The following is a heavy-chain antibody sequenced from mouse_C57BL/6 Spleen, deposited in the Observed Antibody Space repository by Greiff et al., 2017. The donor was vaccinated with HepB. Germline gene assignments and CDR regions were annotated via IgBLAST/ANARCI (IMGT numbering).Heavy chain of an antibody. Sequence: VQLQQSGAELARPGASVKLSCKASGYTFTSYGISWVKQRTGQGLEWIGEIYPRSGNTYYNEKFKGKATLTADKSSSTAYMELRSLTSADSAVYFCARNYYGSSPFAYWGQGTLVTVSA. CDR3: ARNYYGSSPFAY. J-gene: IGHJ3*01. CDR2: IYPRSGNT. D-gene: IGHD1-1*01. V-gene: IGHV1-81*01. CDR1: GYTFTSYG.